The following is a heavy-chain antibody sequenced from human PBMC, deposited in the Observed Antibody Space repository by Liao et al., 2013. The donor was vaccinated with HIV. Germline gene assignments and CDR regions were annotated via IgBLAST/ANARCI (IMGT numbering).Heavy chain of an antibody. CDR2: INHSGST. V-gene: IGHV4-34*01. D-gene: IGHD1-26*01. CDR1: GGSFSGYY. CDR3: ARGTTTRPWASQPLNWFDP. Sequence: QVQLQQWGAGLLKPSETLSLTCAVYGGSFSGYYWSWIRQPPGKGLEWIGEINHSGSTNYNPSLKSRVTISVDTSKNQFSLKLSSVTAADTAVYYCARGTTTRPWASQPLNWFDPWGQGTLVTVSS. J-gene: IGHJ5*02.